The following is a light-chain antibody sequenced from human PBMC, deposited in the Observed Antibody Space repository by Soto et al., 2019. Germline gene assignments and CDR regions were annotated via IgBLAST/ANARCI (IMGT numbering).Light chain of an antibody. CDR3: SSYTTSNTWV. J-gene: IGLJ3*02. V-gene: IGLV2-14*03. Sequence: QSALTQPASVSGSPGQSITISCIGSSNDVGAFNYVSWYRHSPGEAPKVLIRGVSIRPSGVSIRFSASKSANTASLTISGLQAEDEALYYCSSYTTSNTWVFGGGTKLTVL. CDR1: SNDVGAFNY. CDR2: GVS.